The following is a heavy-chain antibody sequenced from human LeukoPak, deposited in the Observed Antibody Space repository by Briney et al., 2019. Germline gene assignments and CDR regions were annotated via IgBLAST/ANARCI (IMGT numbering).Heavy chain of an antibody. CDR1: GYTFTSYG. D-gene: IGHD5-24*01. CDR2: ISAYNGNT. V-gene: IGHV1-18*01. Sequence: ASVKVPCKASGYTFTSYGISWVRQAPGQGLEWMGWISAYNGNTNYAQKLRGRVTMTTDTSTSTAYMELRSLRSDDTAVYYCARAWLGLTGDGYTADNWFDPWGQGTLVTVSS. J-gene: IGHJ5*02. CDR3: ARAWLGLTGDGYTADNWFDP.